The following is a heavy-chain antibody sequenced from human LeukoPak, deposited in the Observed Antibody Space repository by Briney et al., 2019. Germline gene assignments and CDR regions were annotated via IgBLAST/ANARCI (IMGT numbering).Heavy chain of an antibody. CDR2: ISPFNGKT. Sequence: ASVKVSCKASGYTFITSGITWVRQAPGHGLKWMGWISPFNGKTRFAEEFQDRLTMTTDIPTRTAYMVLRSLRSDDTAVYYCVRDRDATPDDVRDYWGQGTLVTVSS. J-gene: IGHJ4*02. CDR3: VRDRDATPDDVRDY. CDR1: GYTFITSG. D-gene: IGHD2-21*02. V-gene: IGHV1-18*01.